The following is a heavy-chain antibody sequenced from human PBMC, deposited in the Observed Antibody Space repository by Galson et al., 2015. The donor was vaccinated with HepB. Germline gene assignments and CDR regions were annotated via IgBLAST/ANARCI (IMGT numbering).Heavy chain of an antibody. D-gene: IGHD6-19*01. V-gene: IGHV1-18*04. J-gene: IGHJ4*02. CDR3: ARDRLACGCFDY. CDR1: GYTFTSYG. CDR2: ISAYNGNT. Sequence: SVKVSCKASGYTFTSYGISWVRQAPGQGLEWMGWISAYNGNTNYAQKLQGRVTMTTDTSASTAYMELRSLRSDDTAVYYCARDRLACGCFDYWGQGTLVTVSS.